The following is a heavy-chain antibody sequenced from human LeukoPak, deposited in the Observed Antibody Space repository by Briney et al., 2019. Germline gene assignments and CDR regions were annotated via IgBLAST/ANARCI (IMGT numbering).Heavy chain of an antibody. CDR2: IYYSGST. V-gene: IGHV4-59*08. Sequence: SETLSLTCTVSGGSISSYYWSWIRQPPGKGLEWIGYIYYSGSTNYNPSLKSRVTISVDTSKNQFSLKLSSVTAADTAVYYCARVALLPYYDSSGYYDAFDYWGQGTLVTVSS. CDR1: GGSISSYY. J-gene: IGHJ4*02. CDR3: ARVALLPYYDSSGYYDAFDY. D-gene: IGHD3-22*01.